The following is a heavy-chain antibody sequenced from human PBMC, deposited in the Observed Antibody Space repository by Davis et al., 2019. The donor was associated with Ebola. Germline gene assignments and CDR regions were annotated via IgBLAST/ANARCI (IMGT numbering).Heavy chain of an antibody. CDR3: VRHYHAEVDWFDP. Sequence: MPSETLSLTCTVSGGSFTSSSNHWGWIRQPPGKGLEWLGSAYNRWSTYYNPSLKSRVSISVDTFKKQFSLKLNSVTAADTAVYYCVRHYHAEVDWFDPWGQGVLVVVSS. J-gene: IGHJ5*02. V-gene: IGHV4-39*01. D-gene: IGHD1-14*01. CDR2: AYNRWST. CDR1: GGSFTSSSNH.